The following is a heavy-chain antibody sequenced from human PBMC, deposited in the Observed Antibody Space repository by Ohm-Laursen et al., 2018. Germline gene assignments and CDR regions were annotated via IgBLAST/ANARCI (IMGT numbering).Heavy chain of an antibody. V-gene: IGHV1-2*02. CDR3: AKASSPGIAVADGIDY. J-gene: IGHJ4*02. D-gene: IGHD6-19*01. CDR2: INPNSGGT. Sequence: VASVKVSCKASGYTFTSYGISWVRQAPGQGLEWMGWINPNSGGTNYAQKFQGRVTMTRDTSISTAYMELSSLRSEDTALYYCAKASSPGIAVADGIDYWGQGTLVTVSS. CDR1: GYTFTSYG.